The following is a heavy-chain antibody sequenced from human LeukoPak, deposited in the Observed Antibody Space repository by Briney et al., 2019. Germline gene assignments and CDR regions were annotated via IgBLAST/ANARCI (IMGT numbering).Heavy chain of an antibody. CDR2: LSGSGGST. V-gene: IGHV3-23*01. D-gene: IGHD3-3*01. CDR1: GFTFSSSY. CDR3: AKGPNFWLTPIAFDI. J-gene: IGHJ3*02. Sequence: PGGSLRLSCAASGFTFSSSYMGWVRQPPGKGLEWVSGLSGSGGSTYYADSVKGRFTISRDNSKNTLYLQMNSLRAEDTAVYYCAKGPNFWLTPIAFDIWGQGTMVTVSS.